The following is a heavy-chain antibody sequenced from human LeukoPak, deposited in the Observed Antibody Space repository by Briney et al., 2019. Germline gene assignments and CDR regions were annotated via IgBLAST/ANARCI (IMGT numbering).Heavy chain of an antibody. V-gene: IGHV3-48*04. CDR2: ISSSSSTI. CDR1: GFTFSSYS. Sequence: PGGSLRLSCAASGFTFSSYSMNWVRQARGKGLEWVSSISSSSSTIYYADSVKGRFTISRDNAKNSLYLQMNSLRAEDTAVYYCAGDFWSGPSIRRVDYWGQGTLVTVSS. J-gene: IGHJ4*02. D-gene: IGHD3-3*01. CDR3: AGDFWSGPSIRRVDY.